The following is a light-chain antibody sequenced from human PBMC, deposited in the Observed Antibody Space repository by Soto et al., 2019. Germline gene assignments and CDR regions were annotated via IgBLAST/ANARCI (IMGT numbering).Light chain of an antibody. CDR3: QVWDRSSDHWV. Sequence: QSALTQPASVSGSPGQSITISCTGTTSDVGGYNYVSWYQQRPGKAPKVIIFEVTNRPSGVSNRFSGSKSGNTASLTISRVEAGDEADYYCQVWDRSSDHWVFGGGTKLTVL. J-gene: IGLJ3*02. CDR2: EVT. V-gene: IGLV2-14*01. CDR1: TSDVGGYNY.